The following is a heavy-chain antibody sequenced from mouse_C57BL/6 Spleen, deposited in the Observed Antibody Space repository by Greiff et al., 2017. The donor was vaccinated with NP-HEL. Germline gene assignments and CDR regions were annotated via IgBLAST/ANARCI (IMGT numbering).Heavy chain of an antibody. V-gene: IGHV1-15*01. D-gene: IGHD2-4*01. J-gene: IGHJ4*01. CDR3: TRGGDYDEAMDY. CDR2: IDPETGGT. Sequence: VQLQQSGAELVRPGASVTLSCKASGYTFTDYEMHWVKQTPVHGLEWIGAIDPETGGTAYNQKFKGKAILTADKSSSTAYMELRSLTSEDSAVYYCTRGGDYDEAMDYWGQGTSVTVSS. CDR1: GYTFTDYE.